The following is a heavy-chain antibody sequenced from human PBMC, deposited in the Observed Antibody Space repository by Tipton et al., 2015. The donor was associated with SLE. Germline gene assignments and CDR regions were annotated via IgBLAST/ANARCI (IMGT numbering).Heavy chain of an antibody. CDR2: IYHSESP. D-gene: IGHD2-8*01. CDR1: GGSIISSSW. V-gene: IGHV4-4*02. Sequence: TLSLTCAVSGGSIISSSWWSWVRQPPGKGLEWIGDIYHSESPNYNPSLKSRVTISIDKSKNQFSLKLTSVTAADTAVYYCVRLRSKVLIDYWGQGTLVTVSS. J-gene: IGHJ4*02. CDR3: VRLRSKVLIDY.